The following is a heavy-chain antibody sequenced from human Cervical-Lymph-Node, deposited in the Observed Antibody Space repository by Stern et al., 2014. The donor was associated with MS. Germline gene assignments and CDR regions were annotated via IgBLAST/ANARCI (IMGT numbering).Heavy chain of an antibody. D-gene: IGHD2-8*01. CDR3: ARSNYGMDV. V-gene: IGHV3-74*02. CDR1: GFTFRSQW. Sequence: EVQLVQSGGGVVQPGGSLRLSCVASGFTFRSQWMHWVRQAPGKGLVWVSRINSDGSSTSYADSVKGRFTISRDNAKKTLYLQMDSLRAEDTAVYYCARSNYGMDVWGQGTTVAVSS. J-gene: IGHJ6*02. CDR2: INSDGSST.